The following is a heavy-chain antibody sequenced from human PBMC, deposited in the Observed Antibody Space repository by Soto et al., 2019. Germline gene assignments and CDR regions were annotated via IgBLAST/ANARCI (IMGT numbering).Heavy chain of an antibody. CDR3: AREGYSSSRYSDY. V-gene: IGHV3-72*01. D-gene: IGHD6-13*01. J-gene: IGHJ4*02. CDR2: IRNKAKTYTT. Sequence: PGGSLRLSCAASGFTFSDHYLDWVRQAPWKGLEWVGRIRNKAKTYTTDYAASVKGRFTISRDDSKNSLYLQMNSLKTEDMAVYYCAREGYSSSRYSDYWGQGA. CDR1: GFTFSDHY.